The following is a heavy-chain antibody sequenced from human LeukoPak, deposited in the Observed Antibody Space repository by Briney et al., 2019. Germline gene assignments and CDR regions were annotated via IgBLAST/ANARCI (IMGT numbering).Heavy chain of an antibody. D-gene: IGHD2-2*01. CDR3: ARHSVLPEDYQGWFDL. J-gene: IGHJ5*02. Sequence: SETLSLTCTVSGGSISSSSYYWGWIRQPPGKGLEWIGSIYYSGSTYYNPSLKSRVTISVDTSKNQFSLKLSSVTAADTAVYYCARHSVLPEDYQGWFDLWGQGTLVTVSS. CDR1: GGSISSSSYY. V-gene: IGHV4-39*01. CDR2: IYYSGST.